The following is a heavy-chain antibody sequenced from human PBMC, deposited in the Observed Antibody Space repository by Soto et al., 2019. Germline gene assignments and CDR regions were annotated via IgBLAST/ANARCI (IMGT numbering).Heavy chain of an antibody. CDR1: GYTFTSYG. CDR3: ARDLQWFGELLSSYYYYGMDV. CDR2: ISAYNGNT. Sequence: ASVKVSCKASGYTFTSYGISWVRLAPGQGLEWMGWISAYNGNTNYAQKLQGRVTMTTDTSTSTAYMELRSLRSDDTAVYYCARDLQWFGELLSSYYYYGMDVWGQGTTVTVSS. V-gene: IGHV1-18*01. J-gene: IGHJ6*02. D-gene: IGHD3-10*01.